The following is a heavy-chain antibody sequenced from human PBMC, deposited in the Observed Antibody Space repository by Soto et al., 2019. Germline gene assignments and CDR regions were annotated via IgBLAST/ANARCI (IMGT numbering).Heavy chain of an antibody. Sequence: EVQLVESGGGWVQPGRSLRLSCAASGFTFDVYAMHWVRQAPGKGLEWVSGINYNSGSVGYADSVKGRFTISRDNANNSLHLQMNSRRAEDTAVYYCAKDISLRGWVYLVVEYWGQEPWSPSPQ. J-gene: IGHJ4*01. D-gene: IGHD6-13*01. CDR2: INYNSGSV. V-gene: IGHV3-9*01. CDR1: GFTFDVYA. CDR3: AKDISLRGWVYLVVEY.